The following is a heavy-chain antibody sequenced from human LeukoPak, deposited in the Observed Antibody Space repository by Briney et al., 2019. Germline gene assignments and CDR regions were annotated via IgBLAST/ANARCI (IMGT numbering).Heavy chain of an antibody. CDR2: ISYDGSNK. CDR3: AKVGGNDGY. CDR1: GFTFSSYG. D-gene: IGHD1-1*01. V-gene: IGHV3-30*18. J-gene: IGHJ4*02. Sequence: GGSLRLSCAASGFTFSSYGMHWVRHAPGKGLEWVAVISYDGSNKYYADSVKGRFTISRDNSKNTLYLQMNSLRAEDTAVYYCAKVGGNDGYWGQGTLVTVSS.